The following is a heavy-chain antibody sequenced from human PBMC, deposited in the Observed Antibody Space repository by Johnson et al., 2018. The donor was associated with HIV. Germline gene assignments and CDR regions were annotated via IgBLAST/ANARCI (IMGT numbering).Heavy chain of an antibody. CDR3: ATGREQVVPGVGDAFDI. D-gene: IGHD6-6*01. Sequence: QAQLVESGGGVVQPGRSLRLSCAASGFTFSSYAMHWVRQVPGKGLEWVAVISYDGSYKYYAESAEGRFTVSRTNSENTLYLRMNSLRAEDTAVYYCATGREQVVPGVGDAFDIWGQGTMVTVSS. V-gene: IGHV3-30*04. CDR2: ISYDGSYK. CDR1: GFTFSSYA. J-gene: IGHJ3*02.